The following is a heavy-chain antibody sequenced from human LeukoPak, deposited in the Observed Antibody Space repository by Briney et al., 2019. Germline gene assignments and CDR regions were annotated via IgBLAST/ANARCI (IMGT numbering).Heavy chain of an antibody. CDR3: ARGLRGSNRSPFDF. V-gene: IGHV1-2*02. J-gene: IGHJ4*02. D-gene: IGHD6-13*01. CDR1: GYTFVNYN. CDR2: IHPDSGGT. Sequence: GASVKVSCKASGYTFVNYNIHWVRQAPGQGPEWMGWIHPDSGGTNFAQKFRGRVTMTSDTSINSAYMELSGLTSDDTAVYFCARGLRGSNRSPFDFWGQGTLVTVSS.